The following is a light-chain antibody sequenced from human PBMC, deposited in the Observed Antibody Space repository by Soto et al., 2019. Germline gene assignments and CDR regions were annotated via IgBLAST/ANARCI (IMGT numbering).Light chain of an antibody. J-gene: IGKJ4*01. CDR1: QTISTY. Sequence: DIQMTQSPSSLSASVGDRGTITCRASQTISTYLNWYQQKPGRAPKLLIFAASSLQSGVPPRFSGSGSGTDFTLTVSSLQPEDFATYFCQQGYSTPLTFGGGTKVDIK. CDR2: AAS. V-gene: IGKV1-39*01. CDR3: QQGYSTPLT.